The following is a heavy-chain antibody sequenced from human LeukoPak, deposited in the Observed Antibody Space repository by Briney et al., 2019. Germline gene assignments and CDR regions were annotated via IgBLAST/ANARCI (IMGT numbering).Heavy chain of an antibody. CDR2: ISAYDGNT. D-gene: IGHD6-19*01. CDR3: ARDHIKGIAVAGTWNY. J-gene: IGHJ4*02. V-gene: IGHV1-18*01. Sequence: ASVTVSCKASGYTFTSYGISWVRQAPGQGLEGMGWISAYDGNTNYAQKLQGRVTMTTDTSTSTAYMELRSLRSDDTAVYYCARDHIKGIAVAGTWNYWGQGTLVTVSS. CDR1: GYTFTSYG.